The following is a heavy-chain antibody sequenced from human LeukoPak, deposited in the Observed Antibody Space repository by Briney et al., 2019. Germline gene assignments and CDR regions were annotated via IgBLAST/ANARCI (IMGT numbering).Heavy chain of an antibody. CDR1: GGTFSSYA. V-gene: IGHV1-69*05. CDR2: IIPIFGTA. Sequence: GASVKVSCKASGGTFSSYAISWVRQAPGQGLEWMGGIIPIFGTANYAQRFQGRVTMTRNTSISTAYMELSSLRSEDTAVYYCARGITMVRGVMDYWGQGTLVTVSS. J-gene: IGHJ4*02. D-gene: IGHD3-10*01. CDR3: ARGITMVRGVMDY.